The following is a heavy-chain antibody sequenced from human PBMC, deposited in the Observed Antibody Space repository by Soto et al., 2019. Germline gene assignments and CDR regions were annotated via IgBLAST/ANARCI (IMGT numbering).Heavy chain of an antibody. Sequence: QLQLQESGPGLVKPSETLSLTCSVSADSITSSSYYLGWIRESPGKGLEWIGSGHYDGTTYYNPSPKSRVTMYVGTSKSQLSLKLSSVPAADTAVYSCARRRGYTYGPWGQGTLVTVSS. J-gene: IGHJ5*02. CDR1: ADSITSSSYY. CDR2: GHYDGTT. V-gene: IGHV4-39*01. CDR3: ARRRGYTYGP. D-gene: IGHD5-12*01.